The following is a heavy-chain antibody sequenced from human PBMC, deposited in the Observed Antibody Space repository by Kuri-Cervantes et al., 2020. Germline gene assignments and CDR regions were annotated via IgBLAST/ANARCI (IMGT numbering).Heavy chain of an antibody. Sequence: ETLSLTCAASGFTSSSYWMSWVRQAPGKGLEWVANIKQDGSEKYYVDSVKGRFTISRDNAKNSLYLQMNSLRAEDTAVYYCARATLAGSFSGMDVWGQGTTVTVSS. CDR1: GFTSSSYW. D-gene: IGHD3-10*01. V-gene: IGHV3-7*03. CDR3: ARATLAGSFSGMDV. J-gene: IGHJ6*02. CDR2: IKQDGSEK.